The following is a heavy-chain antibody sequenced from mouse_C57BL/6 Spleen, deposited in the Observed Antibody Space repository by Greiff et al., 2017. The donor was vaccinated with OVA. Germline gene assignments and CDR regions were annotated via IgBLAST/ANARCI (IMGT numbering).Heavy chain of an antibody. Sequence: EVQRVESGGGLVKPGGSLKLSCAASGFTFSDYGMHWVRQAPEKGLEWVAYISSGSRTIYYADTVKGRFTFSRDNAENTLFLQMSSLRSEETAMEYCASSGGYITSYFDYWGQGTTLTVSS. D-gene: IGHD1-1*01. J-gene: IGHJ2*01. V-gene: IGHV5-17*01. CDR1: GFTFSDYG. CDR3: ASSGGYITSYFDY. CDR2: ISSGSRTI.